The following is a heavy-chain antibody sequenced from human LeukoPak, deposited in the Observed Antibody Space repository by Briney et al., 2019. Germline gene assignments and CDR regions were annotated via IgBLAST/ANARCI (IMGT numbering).Heavy chain of an antibody. J-gene: IGHJ4*02. CDR3: ARKDYGDSDDY. V-gene: IGHV1-18*01. D-gene: IGHD4-17*01. CDR2: ISAYNGNT. CDR1: GYTFTSHG. Sequence: ASVKVSCKASGYTFTSHGISWVRQAPGQGLEWMGWISAYNGNTNYARKLQGRVTMTTDTSTSTAYMELRSLRSDDTAVYYCARKDYGDSDDYWGQGTLVTVSS.